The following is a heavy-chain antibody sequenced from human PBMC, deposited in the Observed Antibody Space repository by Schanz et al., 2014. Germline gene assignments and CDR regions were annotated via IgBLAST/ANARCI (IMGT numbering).Heavy chain of an antibody. J-gene: IGHJ4*02. CDR1: GYTFTSYD. V-gene: IGHV1-8*01. Sequence: QVQLVQSEAEVKKPGASVKVSCTASGYTFTSYDINWVRQAPGQGLEWLGWMNPNSGNPGFAQKFRGRVTMPRNTSMSTAYIELHILTSEDTAVYYCARGRTFDYWGQGTLVTVSS. CDR3: ARGRTFDY. CDR2: MNPNSGNP.